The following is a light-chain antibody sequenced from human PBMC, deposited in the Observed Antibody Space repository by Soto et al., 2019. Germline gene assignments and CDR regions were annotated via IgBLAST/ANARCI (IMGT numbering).Light chain of an antibody. CDR1: QTCSSH. CDR2: DAS. Sequence: EIVLTQSPATLSLSPGERATLSCRASQTCSSHLAWYQQKPGQAPRLLIYDASKRATGIPARFSGRGSGTDFSLTISSLGPEDFAVYYCQQRSNWHPVITFGQGTRLEIK. J-gene: IGKJ5*01. V-gene: IGKV3-11*01. CDR3: QQRSNWHPVIT.